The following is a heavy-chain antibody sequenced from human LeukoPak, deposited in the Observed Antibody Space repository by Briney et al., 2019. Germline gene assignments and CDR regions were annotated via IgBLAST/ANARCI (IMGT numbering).Heavy chain of an antibody. CDR2: ISSSGSTI. Sequence: GGSLRLSCAASGFTFSSYEMNWVRQAPGKGLEWVSYISSSGSTIYYADSVKGRFTISRDNSKNTLYLQMNSLRAEDTAVYYCAKKRVAVAGTHYFDYWGQGTLVTVSS. V-gene: IGHV3-48*03. CDR3: AKKRVAVAGTHYFDY. CDR1: GFTFSSYE. J-gene: IGHJ4*02. D-gene: IGHD6-19*01.